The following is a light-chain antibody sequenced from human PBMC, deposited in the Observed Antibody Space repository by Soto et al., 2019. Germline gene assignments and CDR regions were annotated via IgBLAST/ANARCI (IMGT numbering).Light chain of an antibody. Sequence: IQMTQSPSALSASVGDRVTITCRASQDISNYLAWYQQKPGKAPKLLIYAASTLQSGVPSRFSGSGSGTDFTITISSLQPEDFATYYCQKYNSAPVPFGQGTKLEIK. V-gene: IGKV1-27*01. CDR1: QDISNY. CDR2: AAS. CDR3: QKYNSAPVP. J-gene: IGKJ2*01.